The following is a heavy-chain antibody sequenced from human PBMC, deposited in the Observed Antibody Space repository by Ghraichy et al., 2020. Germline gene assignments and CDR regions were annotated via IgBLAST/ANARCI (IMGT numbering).Heavy chain of an antibody. D-gene: IGHD4/OR15-4a*01. CDR1: GASITSSNYF. CDR3: ARLPKSGGSTYGGVFDF. Sequence: SETLSLTCTVSGASITSSNYFWGWIRQAPGKGLEWIASMYYSGSTYYNASLKSRVTIPVDTSKNQFSLKLSSVTAADTAVYYCARLPKSGGSTYGGVFDFWGQGSLLTVSS. CDR2: MYYSGST. J-gene: IGHJ4*02. V-gene: IGHV4-39*01.